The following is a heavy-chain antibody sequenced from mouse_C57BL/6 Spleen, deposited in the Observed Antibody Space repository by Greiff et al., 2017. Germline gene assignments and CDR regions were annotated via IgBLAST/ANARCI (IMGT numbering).Heavy chain of an antibody. V-gene: IGHV1-81*01. CDR3: ASNTLAY. J-gene: IGHJ3*01. Sequence: QVQLQQSGAELARPGASVKLSCKASGYTFTSXGISWVKQRTGQGLEWIGEIYPRSGNTYYNEKFKGKATLTADKSSSTAYMELRSLTSEDSAVYFCASNTLAYWGQGTLVTVSA. CDR1: GYTFTSXG. CDR2: IYPRSGNT.